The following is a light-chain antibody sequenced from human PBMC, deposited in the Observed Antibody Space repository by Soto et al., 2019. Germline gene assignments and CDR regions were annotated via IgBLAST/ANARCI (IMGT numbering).Light chain of an antibody. CDR1: SSDVGGYDY. J-gene: IGLJ3*02. CDR3: SSHSRSNTLVV. Sequence: QSALTQPASVSGSPGQSITISCTGSSSDVGGYDYVSWYQHQPGKAPKLMIYEVASRPSGVSNRFSGSKSGNTASLTIAGLRAEDEGDYYCSSHSRSNTLVVFGGGTKLTVL. CDR2: EVA. V-gene: IGLV2-14*01.